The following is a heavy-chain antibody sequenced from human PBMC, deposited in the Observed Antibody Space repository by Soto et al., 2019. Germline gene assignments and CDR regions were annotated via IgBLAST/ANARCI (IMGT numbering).Heavy chain of an antibody. J-gene: IGHJ4*02. CDR2: IIPIFGTA. D-gene: IGHD2-2*01. CDR1: GDTFSSYA. V-gene: IGHV1-69*01. Sequence: QVQLVQSGAEVKKPGSSVKVSCKASGDTFSSYAISWVRQAPGQGLEWMGGIIPIFGTANYAQKFQGRVTITADESTSTAYMELSSLRSEDTAVYYCARDLGRRGYCSSTSCSGYYFDYWGQGTLVTVSS. CDR3: ARDLGRRGYCSSTSCSGYYFDY.